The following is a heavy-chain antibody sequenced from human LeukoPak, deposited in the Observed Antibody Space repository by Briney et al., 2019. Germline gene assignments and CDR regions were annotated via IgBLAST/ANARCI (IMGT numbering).Heavy chain of an antibody. CDR2: INPNSGGT. V-gene: IGHV1-2*02. Sequence: ASVKVSCKASGYTFTGYYMHWVRQAPGQGLEWMGWINPNSGGTNYARKFQGRVTMTRDTSISTAYMELSRLRSDDTAVYYCARAMVRGVIITVNDAFDIWGQGTMVTVSS. CDR3: ARAMVRGVIITVNDAFDI. J-gene: IGHJ3*02. D-gene: IGHD3-10*01. CDR1: GYTFTGYY.